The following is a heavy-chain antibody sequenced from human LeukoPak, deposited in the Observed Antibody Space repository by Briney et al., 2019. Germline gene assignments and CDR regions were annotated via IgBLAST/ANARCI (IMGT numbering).Heavy chain of an antibody. J-gene: IGHJ4*02. Sequence: GGSLRLSCTASGFTFSTYSMNWVRQAPGKGLEWVSSISRNSRYIYYADSMRGRFTISRDNAKNSLYLQMNSLKPEDTAVYYCARVAEAAAFDSWGQGTLVTVSS. D-gene: IGHD6-13*01. V-gene: IGHV3-21*06. CDR2: ISRNSRYI. CDR1: GFTFSTYS. CDR3: ARVAEAAAFDS.